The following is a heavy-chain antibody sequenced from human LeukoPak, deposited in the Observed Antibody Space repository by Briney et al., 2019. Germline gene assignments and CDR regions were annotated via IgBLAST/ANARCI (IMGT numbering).Heavy chain of an antibody. CDR2: IFSGGTT. D-gene: IGHD6-6*01. J-gene: IGHJ6*02. Sequence: GGSLRLSCAASGFTVSSNYMSWVRQAPGKGLEWVSVIFSGGTTYYADSVKGRFTISRHNSENTLYLQMNSQRGEDTAVYYCGVSIAGNYYYYYGMDVWGQGTTVTVSS. V-gene: IGHV3-53*04. CDR3: GVSIAGNYYYYYGMDV. CDR1: GFTVSSNY.